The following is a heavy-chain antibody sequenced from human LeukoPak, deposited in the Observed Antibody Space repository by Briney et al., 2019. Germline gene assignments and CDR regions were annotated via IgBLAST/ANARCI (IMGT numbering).Heavy chain of an antibody. J-gene: IGHJ4*02. V-gene: IGHV3-23*01. CDR3: AAHQYGDSIDY. CDR2: ITGSGGST. D-gene: IGHD4-17*01. CDR1: GFTFSSYA. Sequence: GGSVRLSCAASGFTFSSYAMSWVRQAPGKGLGWVSAITGSGGSTYYADSVKGRFTISRDNSKNTLYLQMNSLIAEDTAVYYCAAHQYGDSIDYWGQGTLVTVSS.